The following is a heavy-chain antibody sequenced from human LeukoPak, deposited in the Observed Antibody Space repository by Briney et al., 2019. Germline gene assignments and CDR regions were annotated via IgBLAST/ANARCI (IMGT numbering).Heavy chain of an antibody. V-gene: IGHV4-59*08. J-gene: IGHJ2*01. CDR2: IYYTGST. CDR1: GGSISSYY. D-gene: IGHD6-19*01. CDR3: ARLTEVAVARSKYWYFDL. Sequence: LETLSLTCTVSGGSISSYYWNWIRQPPGKGLEWIGYIYYTGSTNYNPSLKSRITMSVDTSKSQFSLKLSSVTAADTAVYYCARLTEVAVARSKYWYFDLWGRGTLVTVSS.